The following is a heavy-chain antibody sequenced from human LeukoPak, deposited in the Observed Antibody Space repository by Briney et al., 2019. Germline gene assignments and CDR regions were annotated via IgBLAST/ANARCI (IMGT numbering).Heavy chain of an antibody. D-gene: IGHD6-19*01. CDR1: GFTFSSYA. CDR2: ISGSGGST. Sequence: GGSLRLSCAASGFTFSSYAMSWVRQAPGKGLEWVSAISGSGGSTYYADSVKGRFTISRDNSKNTLYLQMNSLGAEDTAVYYCAKDWGSSGCYTNAYFDYWGQGTLVTVSS. CDR3: AKDWGSSGCYTNAYFDY. V-gene: IGHV3-23*01. J-gene: IGHJ4*02.